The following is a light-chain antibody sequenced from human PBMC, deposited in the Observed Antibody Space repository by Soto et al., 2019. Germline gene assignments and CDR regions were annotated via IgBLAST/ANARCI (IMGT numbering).Light chain of an antibody. CDR1: QTISR. CDR3: QQTHTIPWT. Sequence: DIQITQSPSSLSASVGDTVSIACRASQTISRLNWYQQTPGKAPKLLIHAVSSLQSEVPSRFSGSKSGTDFFLIIRSLQPEDFATYYCQQTHTIPWTFGQGTKVEVK. V-gene: IGKV1-39*01. J-gene: IGKJ1*01. CDR2: AVS.